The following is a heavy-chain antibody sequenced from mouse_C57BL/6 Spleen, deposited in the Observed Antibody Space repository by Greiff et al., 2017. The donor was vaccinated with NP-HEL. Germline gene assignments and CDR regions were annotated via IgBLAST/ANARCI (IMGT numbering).Heavy chain of an antibody. CDR1: GFTFSDYG. D-gene: IGHD4-1*01. V-gene: IGHV5-17*01. Sequence: DVKLVESGGGLVKPGGSLKLSCAASGFTFSDYGMHWVRQAPEKGLEWVAYISSGSSTIYYADTVKGRFTISRDNAKNTLFLQMTSLRSEDTAMYYCASLTGAYYFDYWGQGTTLTVSS. CDR2: ISSGSSTI. J-gene: IGHJ2*01. CDR3: ASLTGAYYFDY.